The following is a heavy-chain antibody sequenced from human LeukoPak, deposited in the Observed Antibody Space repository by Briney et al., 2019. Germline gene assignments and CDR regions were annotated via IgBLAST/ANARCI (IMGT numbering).Heavy chain of an antibody. J-gene: IGHJ4*02. D-gene: IGHD3-16*02. CDR2: IIPIFGTA. V-gene: IGHV1-69*13. CDR3: AKNTGIMITFGGVIVDY. Sequence: RASVKVSCKASGGTFSSYAISWVRQAPGQGLEWMGGIIPIFGTANYAQKFQGRVTITADESTSTAYMELSSLRSEDTAVYYCAKNTGIMITFGGVIVDYWGQGTLVTVSS. CDR1: GGTFSSYA.